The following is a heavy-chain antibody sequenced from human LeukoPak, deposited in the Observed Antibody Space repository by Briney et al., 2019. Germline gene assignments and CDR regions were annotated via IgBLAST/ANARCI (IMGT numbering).Heavy chain of an antibody. CDR3: AKDLVGGYYYYYMDV. D-gene: IGHD2-15*01. CDR1: GFTFSSYG. V-gene: IGHV3-23*01. J-gene: IGHJ6*03. CDR2: ISGSGGST. Sequence: GGSLRLSCAASGFTFSSYGMSWVRQAPGKGLEWVSAISGSGGSTYYADSVKGRFTISRDNSKNTLYLQMNSLRAEDTAVYYCAKDLVGGYYYYYMDVWGKGTTVTISS.